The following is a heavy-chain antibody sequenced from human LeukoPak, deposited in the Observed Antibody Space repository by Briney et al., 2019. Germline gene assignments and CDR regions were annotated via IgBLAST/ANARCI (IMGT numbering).Heavy chain of an antibody. Sequence: PGGSLRLSCAASGFMFSGFSMSWVRQAPGKGLEWVASMNEYGSDIFYGDSVKGRFTISRDNAKNSLYLLLNSLRAEDTAVYYCSYGDYSIDSWGQGTLVTVSS. V-gene: IGHV3-7*01. D-gene: IGHD4-17*01. CDR2: MNEYGSDI. CDR3: SYGDYSIDS. J-gene: IGHJ4*02. CDR1: GFMFSGFS.